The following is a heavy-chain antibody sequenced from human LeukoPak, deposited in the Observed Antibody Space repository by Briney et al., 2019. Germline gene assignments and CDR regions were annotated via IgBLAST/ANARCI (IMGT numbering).Heavy chain of an antibody. V-gene: IGHV3-30-3*01. Sequence: GGSLRLSCAASGFTFSSYAMHWVRQAPGKGLEWVAVISYDGSNKYYADSVKGRFTISRDNSKNTLYLQMNSLRAEDTAVYYCARDKGDYDTPDAFDIWGQGTRVTVSS. CDR3: ARDKGDYDTPDAFDI. CDR2: ISYDGSNK. D-gene: IGHD3-9*01. J-gene: IGHJ3*02. CDR1: GFTFSSYA.